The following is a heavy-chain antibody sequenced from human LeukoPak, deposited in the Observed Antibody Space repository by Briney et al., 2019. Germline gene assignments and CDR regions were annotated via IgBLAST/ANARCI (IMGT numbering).Heavy chain of an antibody. V-gene: IGHV4-30-4*01. Sequence: SETLSLTCTVSGGSISCGDYYWSWIRQPPGKGLKWIGYIFYSGNTYYNPSLKSRVPISVDTSKNRFSLKLSSVTAADTAVYYCARDVVRDYFDYWGQGTPVTVSS. D-gene: IGHD2-21*01. J-gene: IGHJ4*02. CDR2: IFYSGNT. CDR3: ARDVVRDYFDY. CDR1: GGSISCGDYY.